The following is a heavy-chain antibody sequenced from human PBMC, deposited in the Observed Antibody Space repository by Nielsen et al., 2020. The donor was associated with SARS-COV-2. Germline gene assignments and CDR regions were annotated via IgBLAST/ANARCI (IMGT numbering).Heavy chain of an antibody. J-gene: IGHJ5*02. D-gene: IGHD3-10*01. CDR2: IYYSGST. CDR3: ARGNPYGSGSYLPA. Sequence: RQAPGKGLEWIGSIYYSGSTYYNPSLKSRVTISVDTSKNQFSLKLSSVTAADTAVYYCARGNPYGSGSYLPAWGQGTLVTVSS. V-gene: IGHV4-39*01.